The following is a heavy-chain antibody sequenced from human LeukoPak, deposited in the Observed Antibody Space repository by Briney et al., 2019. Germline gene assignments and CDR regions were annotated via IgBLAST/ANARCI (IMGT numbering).Heavy chain of an antibody. D-gene: IGHD1-26*01. V-gene: IGHV3-30-3*01. CDR3: ARDHAGIVGATTLGDY. Sequence: GGSLRLSCAASGFTFSSYAMSWVRQAPGKGLEWVAVISYDGSNKYYADSVKGRFTISGDNSKNTLYLQMNSLRAEDTAVYYCARDHAGIVGATTLGDYWSQGTLVTVSS. CDR1: GFTFSSYA. CDR2: ISYDGSNK. J-gene: IGHJ4*02.